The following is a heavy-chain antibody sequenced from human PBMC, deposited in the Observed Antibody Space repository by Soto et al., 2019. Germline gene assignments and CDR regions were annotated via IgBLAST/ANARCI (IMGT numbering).Heavy chain of an antibody. D-gene: IGHD5-12*01. CDR2: ISSSSSYI. CDR1: GFTFSSYS. J-gene: IGHJ4*02. Sequence: GGSLRLSCAASGFTFSSYSMNWVRQAPGKGLEWVSSISSSSSYIYYADSVKGRFTISRDNAKNSLYLQMNSLRAEDTAVYYCARVPPRDGFPFDYWGQGTLVTVSS. V-gene: IGHV3-21*01. CDR3: ARVPPRDGFPFDY.